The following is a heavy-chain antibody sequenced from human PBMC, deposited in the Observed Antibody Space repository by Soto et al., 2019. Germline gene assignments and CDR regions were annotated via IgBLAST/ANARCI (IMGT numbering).Heavy chain of an antibody. Sequence: QVQLVESGGGVVQPGRSLRLSCAASGFTFSSHSIQWVRQAPGKGLEWVAVISYDGSIKYYADSVKGRFTISRDNSKNTAYRQMNSLRAEDTAVFYWAREWSTSGDLDYWGQGTLVIVSS. J-gene: IGHJ4*02. D-gene: IGHD3-10*01. CDR2: ISYDGSIK. V-gene: IGHV3-30-3*01. CDR3: AREWSTSGDLDY. CDR1: GFTFSSHS.